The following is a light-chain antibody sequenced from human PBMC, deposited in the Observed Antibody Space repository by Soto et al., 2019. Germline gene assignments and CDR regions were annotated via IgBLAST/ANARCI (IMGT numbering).Light chain of an antibody. CDR1: QSVSSSY. J-gene: IGKJ1*01. V-gene: IGKV3-20*01. Sequence: EIVLTQSPGTLSKSPGERATLSCRASQSVSSSYLAWYQQKPGQAPRLLIYGASSRATGIPDRFSGSGSGTDFTLTISRLEPEDFAMYYCQQYGSSSWTFGQGTKVEIK. CDR3: QQYGSSSWT. CDR2: GAS.